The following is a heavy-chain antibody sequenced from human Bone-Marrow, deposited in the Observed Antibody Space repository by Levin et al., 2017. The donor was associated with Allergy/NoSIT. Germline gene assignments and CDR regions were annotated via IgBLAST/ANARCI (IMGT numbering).Heavy chain of an antibody. CDR1: GFTFSSYG. CDR2: ISYDGSNK. CDR3: ANLGTMVRGVIGTEYYYGMDV. Sequence: GGSLRLSCAASGFTFSSYGMHWVRQAPGKGLEWVAVISYDGSNKYYADSVKGRFTISRDNSKNTLYLQMNSLRAEDTAVYYCANLGTMVRGVIGTEYYYGMDVWGQGTTVTVSS. J-gene: IGHJ6*02. D-gene: IGHD3-10*01. V-gene: IGHV3-30*18.